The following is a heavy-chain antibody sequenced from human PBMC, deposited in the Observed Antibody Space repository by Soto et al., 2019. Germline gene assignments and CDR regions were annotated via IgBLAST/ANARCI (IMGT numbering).Heavy chain of an antibody. V-gene: IGHV4-59*08. Sequence: SETLSLTCTVSGGSISSYYWSLIRQPPGKGLEWIGYIYYSGSTNYNPSLKSRVTISVDTSKNQFSLKLSSVTAADTAVYYCARLGYDFWSGYPSLYYFDYWGQGTLVTVSS. CDR2: IYYSGST. CDR3: ARLGYDFWSGYPSLYYFDY. J-gene: IGHJ4*02. D-gene: IGHD3-3*01. CDR1: GGSISSYY.